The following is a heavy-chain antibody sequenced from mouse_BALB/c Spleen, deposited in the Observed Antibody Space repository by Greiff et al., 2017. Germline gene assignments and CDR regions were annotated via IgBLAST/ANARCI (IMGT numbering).Heavy chain of an antibody. D-gene: IGHD2-10*01. Sequence: QVQLQQSGAELARPGASVKLSCKASGYTFTDYYINWVKQRTGQGLEWIGEIYPGSGNTYYNEKFKGKATLTADKSSSTAYMQLSSLTSEDSAVYFCARWKILGLLPYAMDYWGQGTSVTVSS. CDR3: ARWKILGLLPYAMDY. CDR1: GYTFTDYY. V-gene: IGHV1-77*01. J-gene: IGHJ4*01. CDR2: IYPGSGNT.